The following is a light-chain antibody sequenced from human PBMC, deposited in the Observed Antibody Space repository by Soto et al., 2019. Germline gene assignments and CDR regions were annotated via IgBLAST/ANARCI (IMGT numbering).Light chain of an antibody. J-gene: IGKJ2*01. Sequence: DIQMTQSRSSLSASVGDRVIITCRASQSVSSYLNWYQQKLGKAPKLLISAASNLQSGVPSRFSGSGSGTEFTLTISGLEVEDFAIYFCQQSFTTPPYTFGQGTRL. CDR1: QSVSSY. CDR2: AAS. CDR3: QQSFTTPPYT. V-gene: IGKV1-39*01.